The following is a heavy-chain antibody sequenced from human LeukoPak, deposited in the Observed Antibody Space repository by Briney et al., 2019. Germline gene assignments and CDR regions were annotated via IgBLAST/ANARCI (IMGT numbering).Heavy chain of an antibody. D-gene: IGHD2-2*01. CDR2: INPNSGGT. CDR1: GYTFTGYY. CDR3: ARTSQGYQLLYWFDP. Sequence: ASVNVSCKASGYTFTGYYMHWVRQAPGQGLEGMGWINPNSGGTNYAQKFQGRVTMTRDTSISTAYMELSRLRSDDTAVYYCARTSQGYQLLYWFDPWGQGTLVTVSS. J-gene: IGHJ5*02. V-gene: IGHV1-2*02.